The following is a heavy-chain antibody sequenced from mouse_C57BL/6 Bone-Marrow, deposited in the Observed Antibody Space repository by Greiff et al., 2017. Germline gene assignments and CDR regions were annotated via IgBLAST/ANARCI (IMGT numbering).Heavy chain of an antibody. V-gene: IGHV1-39*01. Sequence: EVQLQESGPELVKPGASVKISCKASGYSFTDYNMNWVKQSNGKSLEWIGVINPNYGTASYNPKIKGKATLTVDQSSSTAYMKINSLTSEDAAVYYCAIDSSGYYAMDYWGQGTSVTVSS. CDR3: AIDSSGYYAMDY. D-gene: IGHD3-2*02. CDR1: GYSFTDYN. J-gene: IGHJ4*01. CDR2: INPNYGTA.